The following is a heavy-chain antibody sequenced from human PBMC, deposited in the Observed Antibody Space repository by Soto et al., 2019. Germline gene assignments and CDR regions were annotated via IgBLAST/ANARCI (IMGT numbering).Heavy chain of an antibody. J-gene: IGHJ6*02. CDR1: GFTFSSYG. D-gene: IGHD1-7*01. CDR3: AKEVRITGTTDRFYYYYYYGMDV. Sequence: GGSLRLSCAASGFTFSSYGMHWVRQAPGKGLEWVAVLSYDGSNKYYADSVKGRFTISRDNSKNTLYLQMNSLRAEDTAVYYCAKEVRITGTTDRFYYYYYYGMDVWGQGTTVTVSS. CDR2: LSYDGSNK. V-gene: IGHV3-30*18.